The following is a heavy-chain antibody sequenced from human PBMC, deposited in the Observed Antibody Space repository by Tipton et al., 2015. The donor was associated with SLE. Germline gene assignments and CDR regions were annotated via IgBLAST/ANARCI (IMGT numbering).Heavy chain of an antibody. J-gene: IGHJ6*02. CDR2: INHSGST. D-gene: IGHD3-3*01. Sequence: TLSLTCAVYGGSFSGYYWSWIRQPPGKGLEWIGEINHSGSTNYNPSLKSRVTISVDTSKKQFPLKLSSVTAADTALYYCGRGPQDYDFWSGTSYDGMDGWGQGTTVTVSS. CDR1: GGSFSGYY. V-gene: IGHV4-34*01. CDR3: GRGPQDYDFWSGTSYDGMDG.